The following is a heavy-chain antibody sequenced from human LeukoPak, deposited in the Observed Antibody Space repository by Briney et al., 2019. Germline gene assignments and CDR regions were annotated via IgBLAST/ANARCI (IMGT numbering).Heavy chain of an antibody. D-gene: IGHD3-10*01. Sequence: GGSLRLSCAASGFTFGNYGMSWVRQAPGKGLEWVSTISGSGDYTYYADSVKGRFTISRDNSKNTLYLQMNSLRAEDTAVYYCAKVTYGSGTYGAFDSWGQGTLVTVSS. CDR1: GFTFGNYG. J-gene: IGHJ4*02. CDR3: AKVTYGSGTYGAFDS. V-gene: IGHV3-23*01. CDR2: ISGSGDYT.